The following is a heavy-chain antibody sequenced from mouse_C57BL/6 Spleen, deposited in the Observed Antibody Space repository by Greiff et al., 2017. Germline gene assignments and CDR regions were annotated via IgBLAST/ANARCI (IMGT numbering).Heavy chain of an antibody. V-gene: IGHV1-54*01. CDR3: ARRRTVVAHWYFDV. J-gene: IGHJ1*03. CDR2: INPGSGGT. Sequence: QVQLQQSGAELVRPGTSVKVSCKASGYAFTNYLIEWVKQRPGQGLEWIGVINPGSGGTNYNEKFKGKATLTADKSSSTAYMQLSSLTSEDSAVYFGARRRTVVAHWYFDVWGTGTTVTVSS. CDR1: GYAFTNYL. D-gene: IGHD1-1*01.